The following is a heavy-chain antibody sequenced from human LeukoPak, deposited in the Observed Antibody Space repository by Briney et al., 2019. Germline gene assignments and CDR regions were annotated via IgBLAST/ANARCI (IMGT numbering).Heavy chain of an antibody. CDR3: AKEMYSSSSLLYYYYGMDV. V-gene: IGHV3-23*01. CDR2: ISGSGGST. D-gene: IGHD6-6*01. J-gene: IGHJ6*02. Sequence: GGSLRLSCAASGFTFSSYAMSWVRQAPGKGLEWVSAISGSGGSTYYADSVKGRFTTSRDNSKNTLYLQMNSLRAEDTAVYYCAKEMYSSSSLLYYYYGMDVWGQGTTVTVSS. CDR1: GFTFSSYA.